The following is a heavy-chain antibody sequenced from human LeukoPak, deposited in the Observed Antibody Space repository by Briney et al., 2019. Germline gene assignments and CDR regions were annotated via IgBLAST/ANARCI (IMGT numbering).Heavy chain of an antibody. CDR3: ARDPMGGYYGDYVSPDY. CDR1: GGSISSSSYY. J-gene: IGHJ4*02. V-gene: IGHV4-39*07. D-gene: IGHD4-17*01. Sequence: SETLSLTCTVSGGSISSSSYYWGWIRQPPGKGLEWIGSIYYSGSTYYNPSLKSRVTISVDTSKNQFSLKLSSVTAADTAVYYCARDPMGGYYGDYVSPDYWGQGTLVTVSS. CDR2: IYYSGST.